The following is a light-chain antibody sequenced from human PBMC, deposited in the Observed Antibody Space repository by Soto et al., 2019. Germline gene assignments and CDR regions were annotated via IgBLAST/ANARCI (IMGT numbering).Light chain of an antibody. CDR1: ESFNSIY. J-gene: IGKJ1*01. Sequence: EIVLTQSLGTLSLPPGERATLSCRASESFNSIYLAWYQQKPGQTVRILVAAASRRATGIPDRVSGCGTGIDFTIRSMRPEDDAVDYCHWYNNGPWTFGQGTKVDIK. CDR2: AAS. CDR3: HWYNNGPWT. V-gene: IGKV3-20*01.